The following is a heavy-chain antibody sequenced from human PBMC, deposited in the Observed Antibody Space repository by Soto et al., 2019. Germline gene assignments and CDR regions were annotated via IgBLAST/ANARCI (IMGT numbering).Heavy chain of an antibody. D-gene: IGHD3-22*01. CDR2: IYPGDSDT. J-gene: IGHJ4*02. V-gene: IGHV5-51*01. CDR1: GYSFTSYW. Sequence: PGESLKISCNGSGYSFTSYWIGWVRQMPGKGLEWMGIIYPGDSDTRYSPSFQGQVTISADKSISTAYLQWSSLKASDTAMYYCASFHYDSSGYYQDFDYWGQGTLVTVSS. CDR3: ASFHYDSSGYYQDFDY.